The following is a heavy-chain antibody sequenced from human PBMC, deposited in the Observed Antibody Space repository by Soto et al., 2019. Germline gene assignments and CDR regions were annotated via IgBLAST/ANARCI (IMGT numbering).Heavy chain of an antibody. CDR2: INHSGTT. CDR1: RGSFSGFY. V-gene: IGHV4-34*01. J-gene: IGHJ6*02. CDR3: ARGRGYVYGSNFYGLDV. Sequence: SETLSLTCGVYRGSFSGFYWSWVRQTPGGGLEWIGEINHSGTTNYNPSFQNRVTISVDKSTNNFSLKMTSVTAADAAVYYCARGRGYVYGSNFYGLDVWGQGTSVTVSS. D-gene: IGHD6-25*01.